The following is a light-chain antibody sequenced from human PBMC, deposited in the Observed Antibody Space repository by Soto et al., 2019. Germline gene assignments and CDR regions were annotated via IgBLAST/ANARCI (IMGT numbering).Light chain of an antibody. V-gene: IGKV3-20*01. CDR2: GAS. CDR1: QSVSNSY. CDR3: QQYDISPWT. J-gene: IGKJ1*01. Sequence: ELVLAQSSGPLPSSSRENATISCRASQSVSNSYLAWYQQKPGQAPRLLIYGASNRATGIPDRFSGSGSGTEFTLTISSLQSEDFAVYYCQQYDISPWTFGQGTKVDIK.